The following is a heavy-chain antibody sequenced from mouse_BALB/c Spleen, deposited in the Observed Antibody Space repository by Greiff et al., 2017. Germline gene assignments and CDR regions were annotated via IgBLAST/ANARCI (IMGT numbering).Heavy chain of an antibody. CDR2: INPNNGGT. J-gene: IGHJ2*01. CDR1: GYTFTDYN. Sequence: VQLQQSGPELVKPGASVKIPCKASGYTFTDYNMDWVKQSHGKSLEWIGDINPNNGGTIYNQKFKGKATLTVDKSSSTAYMELRSLTSEDTAVYYCARLEYGNYGFDYWGQGTTRTVSS. D-gene: IGHD2-10*02. V-gene: IGHV1-18*01. CDR3: ARLEYGNYGFDY.